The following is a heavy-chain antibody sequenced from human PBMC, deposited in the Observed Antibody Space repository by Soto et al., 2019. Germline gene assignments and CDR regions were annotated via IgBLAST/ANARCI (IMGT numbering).Heavy chain of an antibody. CDR2: ISSSSSYI. D-gene: IGHD3-3*01. Sequence: EVQLVESGGGLVKPGGSLRLSCAASGFTFSSYSMNWVRQAPGKGLEWVSSISSSSSYIYYADSVNGRFTISRDNAKNSLYLQMNSLRAEDTAVYYCARAKVRFLVWLPDGPYYYYGMDVWGQGTTVTVSS. CDR1: GFTFSSYS. J-gene: IGHJ6*02. V-gene: IGHV3-21*01. CDR3: ARAKVRFLVWLPDGPYYYYGMDV.